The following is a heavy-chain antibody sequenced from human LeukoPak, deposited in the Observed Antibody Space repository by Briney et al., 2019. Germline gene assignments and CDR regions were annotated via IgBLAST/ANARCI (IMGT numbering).Heavy chain of an antibody. Sequence: GGSLRLSCVASGFSFRSCWMNWVRQAPGKGLEWVASIKYDGSEKYYVDSVKGRFAISRDNAENSLYLQMSSLRAEDTAVYYCTRGLHGALELWGQGTLVTVSS. CDR2: IKYDGSEK. CDR3: TRGLHGALEL. D-gene: IGHD4-17*01. V-gene: IGHV3-7*01. CDR1: GFSFRSCW. J-gene: IGHJ4*02.